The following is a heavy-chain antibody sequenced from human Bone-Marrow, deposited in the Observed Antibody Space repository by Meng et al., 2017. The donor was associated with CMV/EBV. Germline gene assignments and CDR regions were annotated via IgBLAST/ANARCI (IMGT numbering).Heavy chain of an antibody. CDR3: ARDGSGSSLAADAFDI. CDR1: GGSFSGYY. D-gene: IGHD1-26*01. J-gene: IGHJ3*02. CDR2: INHSGST. V-gene: IGHV4-34*01. Sequence: SETLSLTCAVYGGSFSGYYWSWIRQPPGKGLEWIGEINHSGSTNYNPSLKSRVTISVDTSKNQFSLKLSSVTAADTAVYYCARDGSGSSLAADAFDIWGQGTMVTVSS.